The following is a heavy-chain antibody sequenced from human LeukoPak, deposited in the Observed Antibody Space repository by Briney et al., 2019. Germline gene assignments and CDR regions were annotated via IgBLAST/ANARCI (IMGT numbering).Heavy chain of an antibody. J-gene: IGHJ4*02. CDR1: GYTFTGYY. CDR2: INPNSGGT. D-gene: IGHD2-21*02. CDR3: ARDKGGGDCYVGY. Sequence: ASVKVSCKASGYTFTGYYMHWVRQAPGQGLEWMGWINPNSGGTNYAQKFQGRVTMTRDTSVSTAYMELSRLRSDDTAVYYCARDKGGGDCYVGYWGKGTLVTVSS. V-gene: IGHV1-2*02.